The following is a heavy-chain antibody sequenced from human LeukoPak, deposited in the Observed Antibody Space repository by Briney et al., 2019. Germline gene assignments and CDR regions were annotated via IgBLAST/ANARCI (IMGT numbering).Heavy chain of an antibody. CDR1: GFTFNTYS. Sequence: GGSLRLSCAASGFTFNTYSMSWVRQAPGKGLEWVSIISRASESIFYADSVKGRFTISRDNSKNTLYLQMNSLTAEDTAVYYCAKTEQPTHYYYYYMDVWGKGTTVTISS. V-gene: IGHV3-23*01. CDR2: ISRASESI. J-gene: IGHJ6*03. D-gene: IGHD6-13*01. CDR3: AKTEQPTHYYYYYMDV.